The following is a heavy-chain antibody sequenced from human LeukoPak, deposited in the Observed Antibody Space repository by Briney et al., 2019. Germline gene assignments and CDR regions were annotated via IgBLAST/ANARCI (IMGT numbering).Heavy chain of an antibody. J-gene: IGHJ4*02. V-gene: IGHV4-59*08. Sequence: SETLSLTCTVSGGSLTGYFWSWIRQPPGKGLEWLGYVFYSGNTRYNPSLESRVTTSADTSKNQFSLRLTSVTAADTAVYYCARQGTISYAYFDYWSQGTLVTVSS. CDR3: ARQGTISYAYFDY. CDR1: GGSLTGYF. D-gene: IGHD2-2*01. CDR2: VFYSGNT.